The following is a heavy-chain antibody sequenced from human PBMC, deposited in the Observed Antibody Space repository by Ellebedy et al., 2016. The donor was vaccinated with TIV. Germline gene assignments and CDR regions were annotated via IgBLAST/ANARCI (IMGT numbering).Heavy chain of an antibody. D-gene: IGHD6-19*01. CDR1: GFTFSSYA. CDR3: ARDVGSGWFDY. V-gene: IGHV3-7*01. CDR2: IKEDGSEN. Sequence: PGGSLRLSCAASGFTFSSYAMTWVRQAPGKGLECVANIKEDGSENYSVDSVKGRFTISRDNAKNSLYLQMNSLRPEDTAVYYCARDVGSGWFDYWGQGTLVTVSS. J-gene: IGHJ5*01.